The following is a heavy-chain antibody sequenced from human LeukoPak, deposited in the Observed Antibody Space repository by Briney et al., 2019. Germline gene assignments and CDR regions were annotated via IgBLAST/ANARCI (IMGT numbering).Heavy chain of an antibody. Sequence: PSETLSLTCTVSGGSISSSSLYWGWIRQPPGKGLEWIGSIYSSGTTYYSPSLKSRVTISVDTSKNQFSLKLNSVTAAGTSVYYCARVDGYFYYWGEGTLVTVSS. D-gene: IGHD2-2*03. CDR1: GGSISSSSLY. CDR3: ARVDGYFYY. CDR2: IYSSGTT. J-gene: IGHJ4*02. V-gene: IGHV4-39*01.